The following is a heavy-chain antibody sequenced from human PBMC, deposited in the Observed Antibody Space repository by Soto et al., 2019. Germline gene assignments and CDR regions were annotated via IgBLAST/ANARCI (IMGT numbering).Heavy chain of an antibody. V-gene: IGHV4-59*01. CDR2: IYYSGST. D-gene: IGHD1-20*01. CDR1: GGSISSYY. Sequence: SETLSLTCTVSGGSISSYYWSWIRQPPGKGLEWIGYIYYSGSTNYSPSLKSRVTISVDTSKNQFSLKLSSVTAADTAVYYCARVPITSYYYYYYMDVWGKGTTVTVSS. J-gene: IGHJ6*03. CDR3: ARVPITSYYYYYYMDV.